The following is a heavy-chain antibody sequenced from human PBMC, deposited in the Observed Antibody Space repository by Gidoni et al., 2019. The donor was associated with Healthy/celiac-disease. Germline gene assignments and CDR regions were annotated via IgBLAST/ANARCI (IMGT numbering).Heavy chain of an antibody. CDR1: GGSFSGYY. CDR3: ARGRGGGYDLYYYYGMDV. Sequence: QVQLQQWGAGLLKPSETLSLTCAVYGGSFSGYYWRWIRQPPGKGLEWIGEINHSGSTNYNPSLKSRVTISVDTSKNQFSLKLSSVTAADTAVYYCARGRGGGYDLYYYYGMDVWGQGTTVTVSS. CDR2: INHSGST. J-gene: IGHJ6*02. V-gene: IGHV4-34*01. D-gene: IGHD5-12*01.